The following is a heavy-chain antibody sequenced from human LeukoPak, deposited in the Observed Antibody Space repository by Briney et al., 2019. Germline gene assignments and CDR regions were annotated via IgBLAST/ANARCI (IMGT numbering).Heavy chain of an antibody. V-gene: IGHV3-20*04. CDR2: INWNGGST. CDR1: GFTFDDYG. Sequence: PGGSLRLSCAASGFTFDDYGMSWVRQAPGKGLEWVSGINWNGGSTGYADSVKGRFTISRDNARNSLYLQMNSLRAEDTAMYYCARSLKWYCSGGSCYSAPSTSDFNWFDPWGQGTLVTVSS. J-gene: IGHJ5*02. CDR3: ARSLKWYCSGGSCYSAPSTSDFNWFDP. D-gene: IGHD2-15*01.